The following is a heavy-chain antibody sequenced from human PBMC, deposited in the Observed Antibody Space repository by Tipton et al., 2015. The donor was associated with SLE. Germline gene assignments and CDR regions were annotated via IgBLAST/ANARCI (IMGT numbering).Heavy chain of an antibody. D-gene: IGHD2-15*01. J-gene: IGHJ3*01. CDR1: GFTFRRYD. CDR3: ATDTPRAFDF. Sequence: SLRLSCAAAGFTFRRYDMNWVRQAPGKGLEWVSYISSSGTTIYYADSVKGRFTISRDNAKNSLYLQMNSLRAEDTAVYYCATDTPRAFDFWGQGTMVTVSS. V-gene: IGHV3-48*03. CDR2: ISSSGTTI.